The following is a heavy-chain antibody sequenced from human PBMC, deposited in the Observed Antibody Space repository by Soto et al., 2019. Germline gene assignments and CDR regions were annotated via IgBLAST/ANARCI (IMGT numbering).Heavy chain of an antibody. Sequence: QVQLVQSGAEVKKPGSSVKVSCKASGGTFSSYAISWVRQAPGQGLEWMGGIIPIFGTANYAQKFLGRVTITAGESTSRAFMELSSLRSEDTAVYYCASVSPCIAAQYYYYGMDVWGQGTTVTVS. CDR2: IIPIFGTA. CDR3: ASVSPCIAAQYYYYGMDV. V-gene: IGHV1-69*01. D-gene: IGHD6-6*01. J-gene: IGHJ6*02. CDR1: GGTFSSYA.